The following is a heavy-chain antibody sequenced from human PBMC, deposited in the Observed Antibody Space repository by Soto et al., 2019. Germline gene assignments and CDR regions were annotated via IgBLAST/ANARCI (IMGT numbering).Heavy chain of an antibody. CDR1: GFTFATYT. V-gene: IGHV3-23*01. CDR2: ITGGGST. D-gene: IGHD1-26*01. Sequence: GGSLRLSCAASGFTFATYTMNWFRQSPGKGLQWVPAITGGGSTYYADSVKGHFTISRDNSKETLYLQMNSLRVEDSAVYYCAKGSGSYYDYFEYWGRGTLVTVSS. J-gene: IGHJ4*02. CDR3: AKGSGSYYDYFEY.